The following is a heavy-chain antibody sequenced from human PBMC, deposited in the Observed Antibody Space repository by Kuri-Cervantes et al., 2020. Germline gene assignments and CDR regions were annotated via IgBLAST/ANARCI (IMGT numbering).Heavy chain of an antibody. D-gene: IGHD3-22*01. CDR3: ARDSGYDSRGAFDY. CDR2: ISYGGSNK. Sequence: GESLKISCAASGFTFSSYAMHWVRQAPGKGLEWVAVISYGGSNKYYADSVKGRFTISRDNSKNTLYLQMNSLRAEDTAVYYCARDSGYDSRGAFDYWGQGTLVTVSS. V-gene: IGHV3-30-3*01. CDR1: GFTFSSYA. J-gene: IGHJ4*02.